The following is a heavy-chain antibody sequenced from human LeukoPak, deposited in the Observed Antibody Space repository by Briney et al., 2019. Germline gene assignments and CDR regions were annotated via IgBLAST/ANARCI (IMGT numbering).Heavy chain of an antibody. CDR2: IYISGST. CDR3: ARVRGGGDTHYYYYYYMDV. J-gene: IGHJ6*03. CDR1: GGSISSYY. D-gene: IGHD2-21*02. Sequence: VKPSETLSLTCTVSGGSISSYYWSWTRQPAGKGLEWIGRIYISGSTNYNPSLKSRVTVSVDTSKNQFSLKLSSVTAADTAVYYCARVRGGGDTHYYYYYYMDVWGKGTTVTVSS. V-gene: IGHV4-4*07.